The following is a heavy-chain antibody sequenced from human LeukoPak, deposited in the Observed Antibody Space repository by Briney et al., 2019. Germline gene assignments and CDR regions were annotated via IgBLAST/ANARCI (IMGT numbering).Heavy chain of an antibody. CDR1: GYTFTSYG. J-gene: IGHJ4*02. CDR2: ISAYNGNT. CDR3: ARRDYDPSQALFDY. D-gene: IGHD3-22*01. Sequence: ASVKVSCKASGYTFTSYGISWVRQAPGQGLEWMGWISAYNGNTNYAQKLQGRVTMTTDTSTSTAYMELRSLRSDDTAVYYCARRDYDPSQALFDYWGQGTLVTVSS. V-gene: IGHV1-18*01.